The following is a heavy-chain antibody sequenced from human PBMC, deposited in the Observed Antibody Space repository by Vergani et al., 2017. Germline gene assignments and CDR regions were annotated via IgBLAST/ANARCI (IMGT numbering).Heavy chain of an antibody. J-gene: IGHJ5*02. CDR1: GYTFTGYY. V-gene: IGHV1-2*02. Sequence: QVQLVQSGAEVKKPGASVKVSCKASGYTFTGYYMHWVRQAPGQGLEWMGWINPNSGGTNYAQKFQGRVTMTRDTSISTAYMELSRLRSDDTAVYYCARPPGGYNWNYVSWFDPWGQGTWSPSPQ. D-gene: IGHD1-7*01. CDR2: INPNSGGT. CDR3: ARPPGGYNWNYVSWFDP.